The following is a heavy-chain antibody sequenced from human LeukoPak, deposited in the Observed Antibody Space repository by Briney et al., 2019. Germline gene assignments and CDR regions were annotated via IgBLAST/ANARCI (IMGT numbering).Heavy chain of an antibody. CDR3: AREGLGELALDC. V-gene: IGHV1-18*01. J-gene: IGHJ4*02. D-gene: IGHD3-16*01. Sequence: ASVKVSCKSSGYTFTTYGITWVRQAPGQGLEWMGWISTDNGDTNYAQKLQGRVTMTTDTSTSTAYMELRSLRSDDTAVYYCAREGLGELALDCWGQGTLVTVSS. CDR2: ISTDNGDT. CDR1: GYTFTTYG.